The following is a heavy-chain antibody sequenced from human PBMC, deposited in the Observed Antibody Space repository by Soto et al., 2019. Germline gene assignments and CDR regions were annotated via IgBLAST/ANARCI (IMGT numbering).Heavy chain of an antibody. V-gene: IGHV3-33*01. CDR3: APQAFDY. CDR1: GFTFSNYG. J-gene: IGHJ4*02. Sequence: LRLSCAASGFTFSNYGMHWVRQAPGKGLEWVAFVWLDGSNKYYADSVRDRFTISRVNSKNTLYLQTNSLRAEDTAVYHCAPQAFDYWGQGTLVTVSS. CDR2: VWLDGSNK.